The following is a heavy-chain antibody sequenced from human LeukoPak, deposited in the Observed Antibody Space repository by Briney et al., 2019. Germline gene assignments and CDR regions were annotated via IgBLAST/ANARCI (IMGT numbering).Heavy chain of an antibody. J-gene: IGHJ6*02. D-gene: IGHD2-2*03. V-gene: IGHV4-28*01. CDR1: GYSISSSNW. CDR3: ARTDGSGHYYYGMDV. Sequence: SDTLSLTCAVSGYSISSSNWWGWIRQPPGKGLEWIGYIYYSGSTYYNPSLKSRVTMSVDTSKNQFSLKLSSVTAVDTAVYYCARTDGSGHYYYGMDVWGQGTTVTVSS. CDR2: IYYSGST.